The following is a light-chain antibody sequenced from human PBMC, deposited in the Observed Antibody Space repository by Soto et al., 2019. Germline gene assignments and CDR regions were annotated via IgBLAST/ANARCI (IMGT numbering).Light chain of an antibody. CDR1: QSVSQNF. Sequence: EIVLTQSPGTLSLSPGERATLSCRASQSVSQNFLAWYQQKPGQAPRLLINGTSSRATGIPDRFSRSGSGKDFSPTIDRLEPEDFAVYFCQQYGSSHPTFGGGTKVAIK. V-gene: IGKV3-20*01. CDR3: QQYGSSHPT. CDR2: GTS. J-gene: IGKJ4*01.